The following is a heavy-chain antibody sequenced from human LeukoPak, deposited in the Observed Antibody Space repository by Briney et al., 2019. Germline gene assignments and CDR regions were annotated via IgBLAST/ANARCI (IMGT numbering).Heavy chain of an antibody. CDR2: INTYNGIT. CDR3: ARVTGNYGDYDYFDY. V-gene: IGHV1-18*01. Sequence: EASVKVSCKASGYTFTSHGISWVRQAPGQGLEWMGWINTYNGITNYAQRVQGRVTMTTDTSTSTAYMEPRSLRSDDTAVYYCARVTGNYGDYDYFDYWGQGTLVTVSS. D-gene: IGHD4-17*01. J-gene: IGHJ4*02. CDR1: GYTFTSHG.